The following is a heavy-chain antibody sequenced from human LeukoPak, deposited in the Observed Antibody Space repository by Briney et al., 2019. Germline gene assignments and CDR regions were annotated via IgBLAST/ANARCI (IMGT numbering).Heavy chain of an antibody. Sequence: GNTNYAQKLQGRVTMTTDTSTSTAYMELRSLRSDDTAVYYCARDHPYYYDSSGYYGMDVWGQGTTVTVSS. D-gene: IGHD3-22*01. CDR2: GNT. J-gene: IGHJ6*02. CDR3: ARDHPYYYDSSGYYGMDV. V-gene: IGHV1-18*01.